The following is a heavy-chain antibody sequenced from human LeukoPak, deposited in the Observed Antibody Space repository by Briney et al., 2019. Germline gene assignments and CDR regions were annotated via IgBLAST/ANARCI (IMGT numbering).Heavy chain of an antibody. J-gene: IGHJ4*02. Sequence: GESLKISCKGSGYSFTSYWIGWVRQMPGKGLEWMGIIYPGDSDTRYSPSFQGQVTISADKSISTAYLQWSSLKASDTAMYYCARTPPHQDYYDSSGYTLYYLDYWGQGTLVTVSS. CDR1: GYSFTSYW. D-gene: IGHD3-22*01. CDR2: IYPGDSDT. CDR3: ARTPPHQDYYDSSGYTLYYLDY. V-gene: IGHV5-51*01.